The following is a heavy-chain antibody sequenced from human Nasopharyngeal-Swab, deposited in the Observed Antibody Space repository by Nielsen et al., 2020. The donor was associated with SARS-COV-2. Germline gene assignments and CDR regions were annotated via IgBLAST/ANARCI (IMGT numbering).Heavy chain of an antibody. J-gene: IGHJ6*02. CDR2: IAYDGSNK. Sequence: VRRMRGRGLERVAVIAYDGSNKYYADSVKGRFTISRDNSMNTPYLQMNSLRAEDTAVYYCAKDRGSSGYYYGMDVWGQGTTVTVSS. D-gene: IGHD6-13*01. V-gene: IGHV3-30*18. CDR3: AKDRGSSGYYYGMDV.